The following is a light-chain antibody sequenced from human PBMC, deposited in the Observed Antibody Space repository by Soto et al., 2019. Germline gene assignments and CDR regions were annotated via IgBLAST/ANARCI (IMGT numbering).Light chain of an antibody. CDR2: EVT. J-gene: IGLJ2*01. CDR3: SSYTGGSTLL. Sequence: QSALTQPASVSGSPGQSITISCTGTSSDVGAYNFVSWYQQHPGKAPKLIIYEVTNRPSGVSNRFSGSKSANTASLTISGLQADDEADYYCSSYTGGSTLLFGGGTKLTVL. CDR1: SSDVGAYNF. V-gene: IGLV2-14*01.